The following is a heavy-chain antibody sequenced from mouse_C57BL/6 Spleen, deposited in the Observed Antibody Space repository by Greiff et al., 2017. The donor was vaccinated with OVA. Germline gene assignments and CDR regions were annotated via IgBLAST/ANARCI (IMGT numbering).Heavy chain of an antibody. J-gene: IGHJ4*01. CDR2: IDPSDSYT. V-gene: IGHV1-69*01. CDR3: ARGRDYDDGPYAMDY. CDR1: GYTFTSYW. Sequence: QVQLKQPGAELVMPGASVKLSCKASGYTFTSYWMHWVKQRPGQGLEWIGEIDPSDSYTNYNQKFKGKSTLTVDKSSSTAYMQLSSLTSEDSAVYYCARGRDYDDGPYAMDYWGQGTSVTVSS. D-gene: IGHD2-4*01.